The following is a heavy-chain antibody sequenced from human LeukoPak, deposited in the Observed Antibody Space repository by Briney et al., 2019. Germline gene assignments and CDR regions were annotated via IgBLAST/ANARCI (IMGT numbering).Heavy chain of an antibody. CDR2: INPNSGGT. CDR3: ARPYCTNGVCYTFFDY. J-gene: IGHJ4*02. Sequence: ASVKVSCKASGYTFTGYYMHWVRQAPGQGLERMGWINPNSGGTNYAQKFQGRVTMTRDTSISTAYMELSRLRSDDTAVYYCARPYCTNGVCYTFFDYWGQGTLVTVSS. D-gene: IGHD2-8*01. V-gene: IGHV1-2*02. CDR1: GYTFTGYY.